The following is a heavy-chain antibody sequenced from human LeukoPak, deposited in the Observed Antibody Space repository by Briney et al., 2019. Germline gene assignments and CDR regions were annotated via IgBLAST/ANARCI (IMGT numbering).Heavy chain of an antibody. J-gene: IGHJ6*02. Sequence: PGGSLRLSCAVSGFTFTSYAISWVRQAPGKGLEWVSTISGSGNRTYYANSVKGRFTISRDNAKNSLYLQMNSLRSEDTALYYCAKDKVWFGEFLSGMDVWGQGTTVIVSS. CDR2: ISGSGNRT. D-gene: IGHD3-10*01. CDR1: GFTFTSYA. CDR3: AKDKVWFGEFLSGMDV. V-gene: IGHV3-23*01.